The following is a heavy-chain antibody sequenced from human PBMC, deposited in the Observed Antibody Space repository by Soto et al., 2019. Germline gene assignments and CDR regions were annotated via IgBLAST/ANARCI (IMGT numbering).Heavy chain of an antibody. J-gene: IGHJ6*02. V-gene: IGHV1-18*01. D-gene: IGHD6-25*01. Sequence: ASVKVSCKASGYTFTSYCISWVRQAPGQGLEWMGWISAYNGNTNYAQKLQGRVTMTTDTSTSTAYMELRSLRSDDTAVYYCARATGPAKQRVDYYYYGMDVWGQGTTVTVSS. CDR1: GYTFTSYC. CDR3: ARATGPAKQRVDYYYYGMDV. CDR2: ISAYNGNT.